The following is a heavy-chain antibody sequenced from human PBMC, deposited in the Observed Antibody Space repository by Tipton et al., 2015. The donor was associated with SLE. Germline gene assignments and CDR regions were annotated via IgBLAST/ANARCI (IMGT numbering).Heavy chain of an antibody. CDR1: GYSITYDHN. Sequence: TLSLTCAVSGYSITYDHNWGWIRQPPGKGLEWVGSIHHSGKTYYNPSLKSRVTMSVDTSKNQFSLKLSSVTAADTAVYYCARRRGGYAGFDLWGRGTLVTVSS. D-gene: IGHD5-12*01. J-gene: IGHJ2*01. V-gene: IGHV4-38-2*01. CDR3: ARRRGGYAGFDL. CDR2: IHHSGKT.